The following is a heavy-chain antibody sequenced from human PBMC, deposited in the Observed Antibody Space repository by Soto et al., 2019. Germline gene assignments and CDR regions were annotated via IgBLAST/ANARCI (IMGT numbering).Heavy chain of an antibody. CDR3: ASSQGGEDY. D-gene: IGHD3-10*01. CDR1: GFTVSSNS. V-gene: IGHV3-53*04. J-gene: IGHJ4*02. CDR2: IDSGGST. Sequence: PGGSLRHSCAAPGFTVSSNSMSWLRQAPGKGLEWVTVIDSGGSTYYADSVKGRFTISRHNSKNTLYLQMNSLRAEDTAVYYCASSQGGEDYWGQGTLVTVSS.